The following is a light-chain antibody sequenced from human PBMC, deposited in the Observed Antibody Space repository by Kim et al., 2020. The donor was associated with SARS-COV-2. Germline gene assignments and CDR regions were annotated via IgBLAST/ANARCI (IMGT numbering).Light chain of an antibody. V-gene: IGKV3-15*01. CDR3: YQYHKWPRT. CDR2: GAS. J-gene: IGKJ1*01. Sequence: VCPGERATLSCRASQSILNNVAWYEQKPGQAPRLLIYGASTRATGIPARFSGSGSGTEFTLTISSLQSEDFGFYFCYQYHKWPRTFGQGTKVDIK. CDR1: QSILNN.